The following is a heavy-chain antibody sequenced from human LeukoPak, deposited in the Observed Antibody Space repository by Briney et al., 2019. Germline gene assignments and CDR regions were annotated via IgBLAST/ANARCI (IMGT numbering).Heavy chain of an antibody. CDR3: ARVYDSSGYYFDY. CDR1: GGSISSYY. Sequence: SETLSLTCTVSGGSISSYYWSWIRQPPGKGLKWIGYIYYSGSTNYNPSLKSRVTISVDTSKNQFSLKLSSVTAADTAVYYCARVYDSSGYYFDYWGQGTLVTVSS. J-gene: IGHJ4*02. CDR2: IYYSGST. V-gene: IGHV4-59*01. D-gene: IGHD3-22*01.